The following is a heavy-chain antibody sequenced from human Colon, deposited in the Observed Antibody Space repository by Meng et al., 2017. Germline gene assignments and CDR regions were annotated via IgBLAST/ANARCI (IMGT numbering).Heavy chain of an antibody. V-gene: IGHV4-38-2*02. J-gene: IGHJ5*02. CDR2: MHHSGST. CDR3: ARESGLLSAIVEIGRAGRFDP. Sequence: VQLVEAGPGLVNPSQTLSPPCAVSGSSLNSGYYWGWIRQAPGRGLEWIASMHHSGSTYYNPSLKTRLSLSIDTSRNELSLKLTSVTAADSAVYYCARESGLLSAIVEIGRAGRFDPWGLGTLVTVSS. D-gene: IGHD2/OR15-2a*01. CDR1: GSSLNSGYY.